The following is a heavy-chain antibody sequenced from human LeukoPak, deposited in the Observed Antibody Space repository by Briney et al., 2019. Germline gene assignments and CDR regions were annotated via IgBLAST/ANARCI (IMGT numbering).Heavy chain of an antibody. CDR1: GGTFSSYA. CDR2: IIPIFGTA. J-gene: IGHJ4*02. V-gene: IGHV1-69*01. Sequence: SVKVSCKASGGTFSSYAISWVRQAPGQGLEWMGGIIPIFGTANYAQKFQGRVTITADESTSTAYMELSSLRSEDTAVYYCARAEWLQFGHFDYWGQGTLVTVSS. D-gene: IGHD5-24*01. CDR3: ARAEWLQFGHFDY.